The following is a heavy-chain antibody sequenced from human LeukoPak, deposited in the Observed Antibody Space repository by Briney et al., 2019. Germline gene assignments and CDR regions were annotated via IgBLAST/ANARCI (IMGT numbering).Heavy chain of an antibody. Sequence: SETLSLTCAVYGGTFSGYYWSWIRQPPGKGLEWIGEINHSGSTNYNPSLKSRVTISVDTSKNPFSLKLSPMTAADTAVYYCARGRQQGREGSFDYWGQGTLVTVSS. V-gene: IGHV4-34*01. CDR3: ARGRQQGREGSFDY. D-gene: IGHD6-13*01. CDR1: GGTFSGYY. CDR2: INHSGST. J-gene: IGHJ4*02.